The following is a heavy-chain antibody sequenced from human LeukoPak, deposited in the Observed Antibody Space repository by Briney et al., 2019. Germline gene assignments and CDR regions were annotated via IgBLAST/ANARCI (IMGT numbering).Heavy chain of an antibody. J-gene: IGHJ6*03. CDR1: GFTVSSNY. Sequence: GGSLRLSCTASGFTVSSNYMSWVRQAPGKGLEWVSVIYSGGSTYYADSVKGRFTISRDNSKNTLYLQMNSLRAEDTAVYYCARVSDYYYYMDVWGKGTTVTVSS. D-gene: IGHD3-10*01. V-gene: IGHV3-53*01. CDR3: ARVSDYYYYMDV. CDR2: IYSGGST.